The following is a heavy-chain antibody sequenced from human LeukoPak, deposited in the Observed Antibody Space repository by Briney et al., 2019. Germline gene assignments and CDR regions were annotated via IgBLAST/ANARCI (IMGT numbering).Heavy chain of an antibody. V-gene: IGHV5-51*01. CDR2: IYPGDSDT. Sequence: GESLKISCKDSGYSFTSYWIGWVRQMPGKGLEWMGIIYPGDSDTRYSPSFQGQVTISADKSISTAYLQWSSLKASDTAIYYCATSYNAEYFRNWGQGTLVTVSS. CDR3: ATSYNAEYFRN. J-gene: IGHJ1*01. D-gene: IGHD1-1*01. CDR1: GYSFTSYW.